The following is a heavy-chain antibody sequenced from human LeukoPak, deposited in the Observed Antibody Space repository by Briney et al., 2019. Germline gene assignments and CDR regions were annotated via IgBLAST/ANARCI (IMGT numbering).Heavy chain of an antibody. Sequence: SETLSLTCAVSGGSISSGGYYWSRIRQHPGKGLEWIGYIYYSGSTYYNPSLKSRVTISVDTSKNQFSLKLSSVTAADTAVYYCARARDYYGSGSYCFDPWGQGTLVTVSS. CDR2: IYYSGST. V-gene: IGHV4-31*11. D-gene: IGHD3-10*01. CDR3: ARARDYYGSGSYCFDP. CDR1: GGSISSGGYY. J-gene: IGHJ5*02.